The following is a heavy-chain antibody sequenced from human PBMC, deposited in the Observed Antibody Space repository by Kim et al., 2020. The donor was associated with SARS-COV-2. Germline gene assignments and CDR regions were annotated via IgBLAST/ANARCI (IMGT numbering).Heavy chain of an antibody. CDR3: ARQSGYCSSTSCYIVEYFQH. CDR1: GYSFTSYW. Sequence: GESLKISCKGSGYSFTSYWISWVRQMPGKGLEWMGRIDPSDSYTNYSPSFQGHVTISADKSISTAYLQWSSLKASDTAMYYCARQSGYCSSTSCYIVEYFQHWGQGTLVTVSS. CDR2: IDPSDSYT. D-gene: IGHD2-2*02. J-gene: IGHJ1*01. V-gene: IGHV5-10-1*01.